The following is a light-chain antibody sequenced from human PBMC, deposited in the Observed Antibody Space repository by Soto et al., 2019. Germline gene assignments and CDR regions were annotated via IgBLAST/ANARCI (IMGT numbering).Light chain of an antibody. V-gene: IGKV1-5*01. CDR3: QHYYSNVYT. Sequence: DIQMNQSPCTLCGSVGDRVTITCRASQGISSNWLAWYQQKPGKAPKVLIYDASSLQSGVPSRFSGSGSGTEFTLTISSLQPDDFATYYCQHYYSNVYTFGQGTKVDIK. J-gene: IGKJ2*01. CDR1: QGISSNW. CDR2: DAS.